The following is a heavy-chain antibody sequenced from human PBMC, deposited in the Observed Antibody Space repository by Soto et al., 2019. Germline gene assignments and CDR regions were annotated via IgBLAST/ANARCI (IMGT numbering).Heavy chain of an antibody. Sequence: QVQLVESGGGVVQPGRSLRLSCAASGFTFSSYAMHWVRQAPGKGLEWVAVISYDGSNKYYANSVKGGFTISRDNSKNTLYLQMNSLRAEDTAVYYCARDPEGFWSGYSDYWGQGTLVTVSS. CDR2: ISYDGSNK. D-gene: IGHD3-3*01. V-gene: IGHV3-30-3*01. J-gene: IGHJ4*02. CDR3: ARDPEGFWSGYSDY. CDR1: GFTFSSYA.